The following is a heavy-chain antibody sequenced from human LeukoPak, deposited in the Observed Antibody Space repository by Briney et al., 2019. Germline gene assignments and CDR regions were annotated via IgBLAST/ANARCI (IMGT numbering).Heavy chain of an antibody. V-gene: IGHV4-61*02. J-gene: IGHJ4*02. Sequence: SQTLSLTCTVSGGSISSGSYYWSWIRHPPGRGLKWFGRIYTSGSTNYNPSLKSRVTISVDTSKNQFSLKLSSVTAADTAVYYCAREDIYDYVWGSYRLHWGQGTLVTVSS. CDR3: AREDIYDYVWGSYRLH. CDR1: GGSISSGSYY. CDR2: IYTSGST. D-gene: IGHD3-16*02.